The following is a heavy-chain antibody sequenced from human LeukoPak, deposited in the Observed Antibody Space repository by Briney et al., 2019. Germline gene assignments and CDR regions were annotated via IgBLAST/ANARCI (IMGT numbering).Heavy chain of an antibody. CDR1: GGTFSSYA. J-gene: IGHJ6*02. CDR2: IIPILGIA. CDR3: ARGHCSSTSCYYYYGMDV. V-gene: IGHV1-69*04. D-gene: IGHD2-2*01. Sequence: ASVKVSCKASGGTFSSYAISWVRQAPGQGLEWMGRIIPILGIANYAQKFQGRVTITADKSTSTAYMELSSLRSEDTAVYYCARGHCSSTSCYYYYGMDVWGQGTTVTVSS.